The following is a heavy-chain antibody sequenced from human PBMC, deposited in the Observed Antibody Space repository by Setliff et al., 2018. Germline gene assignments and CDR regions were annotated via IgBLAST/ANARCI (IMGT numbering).Heavy chain of an antibody. D-gene: IGHD5-12*01. V-gene: IGHV3-23*01. J-gene: IGHJ5*02. CDR1: EFTFSRYF. CDR3: ARDDDTTSRYSRFEH. CDR2: ISGSGGDT. Sequence: GGSLRLSCVASEFTFSRYFMTWVRQAPGKGLEWIASISGSGGDTDSADSMKGRFTISRDNSKNTLYLQMNSLRPEDTAIYYCARDDDTTSRYSRFEHWGQGTPVTVSS.